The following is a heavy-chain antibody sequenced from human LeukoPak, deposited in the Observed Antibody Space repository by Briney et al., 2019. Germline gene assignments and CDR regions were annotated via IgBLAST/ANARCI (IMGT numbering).Heavy chain of an antibody. CDR2: INHSGST. D-gene: IGHD3-10*01. CDR3: ARLYYGSESSGG. V-gene: IGHV4-34*01. J-gene: IGHJ4*02. CDR1: GGSFSGYY. Sequence: SETLSLTCAVYGGSFSGYYWSWIRQPPGKGLEWIGEINHSGSTNYNPSLKSRVTISVDTSKNQFSLKLSSVTAADTAVYYCARLYYGSESSGGWGQGTLVTVSS.